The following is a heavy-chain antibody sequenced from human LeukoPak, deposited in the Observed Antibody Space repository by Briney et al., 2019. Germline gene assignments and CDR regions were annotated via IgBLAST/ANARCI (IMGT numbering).Heavy chain of an antibody. J-gene: IGHJ4*02. V-gene: IGHV4-4*07. Sequence: RPSETLSLTCSVSGASISHYHWIWFRQSADKGLEWVGRLYSSDTIYYNLSLKSRATISGDASKNQFSLTLSSATAADTAVYYCARGLYGYIDSWGQGTLVTVSS. CDR1: GASISHYH. CDR2: LYSSDTI. D-gene: IGHD5-12*01. CDR3: ARGLYGYIDS.